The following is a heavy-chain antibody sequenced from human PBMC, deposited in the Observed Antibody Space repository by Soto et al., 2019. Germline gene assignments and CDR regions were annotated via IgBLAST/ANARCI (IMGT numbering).Heavy chain of an antibody. J-gene: IGHJ5*02. CDR3: AKERIAAAQGSWFDP. CDR2: ISYDGSNK. V-gene: IGHV3-30*18. CDR1: GFTFSSYG. Sequence: QVQLVESGGGVVQPGRSLRLSCAASGFTFSSYGMHWVRQAPGKGLEWVAVISYDGSNKYYADSVKGRFTISRDNSKNTVYLQMTSLRAEDTAVYYCAKERIAAAQGSWFDPWGQGTLVTVSS. D-gene: IGHD6-13*01.